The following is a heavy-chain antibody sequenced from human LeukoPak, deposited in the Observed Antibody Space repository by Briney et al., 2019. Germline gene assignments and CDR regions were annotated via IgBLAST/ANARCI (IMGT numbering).Heavy chain of an antibody. D-gene: IGHD1-26*01. CDR1: GFTFDDYA. V-gene: IGHV3-9*03. Sequence: GGSLRLSCAASGFTFDDYAMHWVRQAPGKGLEWVSGISWNSGSIGYADSVKGRFTISRDNAKNSLYLQMNSLRAEDMALYYCAKVDWELKYYYYYYYMDVWGKGTTVTISS. J-gene: IGHJ6*03. CDR2: ISWNSGSI. CDR3: AKVDWELKYYYYYYYMDV.